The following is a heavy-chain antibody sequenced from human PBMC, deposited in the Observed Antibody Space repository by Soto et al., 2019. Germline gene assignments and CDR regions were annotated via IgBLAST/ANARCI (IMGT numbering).Heavy chain of an antibody. V-gene: IGHV4-4*07. Sequence: XETLSLTVTVSGGSISKHRWSWVRQPAGKGLEWIGRIFASGRTNYNPSLQSRVTMSVDTSKNQFSLTMTSLAAADTPVYYCTRGTSETTAPFYWGQGIPVIVSS. CDR3: TRGTSETTAPFY. D-gene: IGHD4-17*01. CDR2: IFASGRT. CDR1: GGSISKHR. J-gene: IGHJ4*02.